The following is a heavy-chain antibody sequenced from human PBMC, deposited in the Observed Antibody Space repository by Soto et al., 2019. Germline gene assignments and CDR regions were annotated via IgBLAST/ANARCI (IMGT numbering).Heavy chain of an antibody. CDR1: SGSIGTYF. J-gene: IGHJ3*02. D-gene: IGHD1-26*01. V-gene: IGHV4-59*01. CDR2: IYYSGTT. Sequence: SETLSLTCTVSSGSIGTYFWSWIRHPPGKGLEWIGYIYYSGTTNYNPSLKSRVTIFLDTSKNQFSLRLSSVTAADTAVYYCARGRGGTYDAFDIWGQGTLVTVSS. CDR3: ARGRGGTYDAFDI.